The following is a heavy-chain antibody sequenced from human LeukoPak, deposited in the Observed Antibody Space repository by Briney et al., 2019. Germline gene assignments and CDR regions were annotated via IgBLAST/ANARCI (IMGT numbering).Heavy chain of an antibody. Sequence: PGGSLRLSCAASGFTFTSYSMNWVRQAPGKGLEWVSSISSSSDYIYYADSVQGRFTISRDNTKNSLYLQMNSLRAEDTAVYYCARDYSLTAMDVWGQGTTVTVSS. CDR1: GFTFTSYS. CDR2: ISSSSDYI. V-gene: IGHV3-21*01. J-gene: IGHJ6*02. D-gene: IGHD2-15*01. CDR3: ARDYSLTAMDV.